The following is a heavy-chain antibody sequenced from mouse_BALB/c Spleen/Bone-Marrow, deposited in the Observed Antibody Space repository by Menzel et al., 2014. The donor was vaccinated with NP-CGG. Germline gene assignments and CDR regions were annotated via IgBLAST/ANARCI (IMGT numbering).Heavy chain of an antibody. CDR3: AKNYYYGYVAY. D-gene: IGHD1-2*01. J-gene: IGHJ3*01. CDR1: GFDFSRYW. Sequence: EVMLVESGGGLVQPGGSLKLSCAASGFDFSRYWVTWVWQAPGKGLEWIGEINPDSSTINYTPSLKDKLIISRDNAKNTLYLQMGKVRSEDTALYYCAKNYYYGYVAYWGQGTLVTVSA. V-gene: IGHV4-1*02. CDR2: INPDSSTI.